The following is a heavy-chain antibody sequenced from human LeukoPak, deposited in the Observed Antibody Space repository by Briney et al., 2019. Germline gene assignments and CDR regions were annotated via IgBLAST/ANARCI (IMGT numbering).Heavy chain of an antibody. CDR2: TFYRSKWYY. CDR1: GDSVSSNDAA. D-gene: IGHD3-10*01. V-gene: IGHV6-1*01. CDR3: AREVAIIRGVRNWFDS. J-gene: IGHJ5*01. Sequence: SQTLSLTRGISGDSVSSNDAAWSWIRQSPSRGLEWLGRTFYRSKWYYDYAPSVRSRITINPDTSKSQFSLQMDCVTPEDTAVYYCAREVAIIRGVRNWFDSWGPGILVTVSS.